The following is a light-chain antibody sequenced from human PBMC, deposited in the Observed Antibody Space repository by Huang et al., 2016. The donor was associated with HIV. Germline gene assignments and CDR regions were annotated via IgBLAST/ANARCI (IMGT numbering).Light chain of an antibody. V-gene: IGKV3-20*01. Sequence: ELVLTQSPGTLSLSPGERATLSCRASQSVSSSYLAWYQQIPGQVPRLLIYAASTRATGIPARFSGSESGTDFTLTISRLEPEDFAVYYCQQYGSSPYTFGQGTKLEIK. CDR3: QQYGSSPYT. CDR1: QSVSSSY. J-gene: IGKJ2*01. CDR2: AAS.